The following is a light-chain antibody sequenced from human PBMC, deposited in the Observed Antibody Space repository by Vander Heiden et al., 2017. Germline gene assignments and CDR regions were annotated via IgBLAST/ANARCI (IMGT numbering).Light chain of an antibody. CDR1: QSVLYSSNNKNY. CDR2: WAS. V-gene: IGKV4-1*01. Sequence: DIVMTQSPDSLAVSLGERATINCKYSQSVLYSSNNKNYLAWYQQKPGQPPKLLIYWASTRESGVPDRFSGSGSGTDFTLTISSLQAEDVAVYYCQQYYSTPPMYTFGQGTKLEIK. CDR3: QQYYSTPPMYT. J-gene: IGKJ2*01.